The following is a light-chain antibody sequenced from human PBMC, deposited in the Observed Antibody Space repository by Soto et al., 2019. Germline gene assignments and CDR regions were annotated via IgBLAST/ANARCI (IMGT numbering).Light chain of an antibody. CDR1: QNVNAN. CDR2: GAS. J-gene: IGKJ1*01. V-gene: IGKV3-15*01. Sequence: EVVMTQSPATLSVSPGERATLSCRASQNVNANLAWYQQKPGQAPRLLIHGASTRATGIPARFSGSGFGTKFILTISILQSEDFAVYYCQQYNTWLWTFGQGTKVEGK. CDR3: QQYNTWLWT.